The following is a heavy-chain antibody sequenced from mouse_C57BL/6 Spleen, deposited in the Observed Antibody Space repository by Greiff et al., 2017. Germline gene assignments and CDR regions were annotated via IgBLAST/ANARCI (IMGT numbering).Heavy chain of an antibody. Sequence: QVQLQESGPELVKPGASVKISCKASGYAFSSSWMNWVKQRPGKGLEWIGRIYPGDGDTNYNGKFKGKATLTADKSSSTAYMQLSSLTSEDSAVYFCAREASGLRRRAALDYWGQGTTLTVSS. D-gene: IGHD2-4*01. J-gene: IGHJ2*01. CDR2: IYPGDGDT. CDR1: GYAFSSSW. CDR3: AREASGLRRRAALDY. V-gene: IGHV1-82*01.